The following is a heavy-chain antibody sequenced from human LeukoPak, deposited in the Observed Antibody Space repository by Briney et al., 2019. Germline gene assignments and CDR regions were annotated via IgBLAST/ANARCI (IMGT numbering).Heavy chain of an antibody. Sequence: GGSLRLSCAASEFTFSDYYMSWIRQAPGKGLEWVSYISSSGSTIYYADSVKGRFTISRDNSKNTLYLQMNSLRAEDTAVYYCAKPAISSRGWYYDYWGQGTLVTVSS. CDR3: AKPAISSRGWYYDY. J-gene: IGHJ4*02. D-gene: IGHD6-19*01. CDR2: ISSSGSTI. V-gene: IGHV3-11*01. CDR1: EFTFSDYY.